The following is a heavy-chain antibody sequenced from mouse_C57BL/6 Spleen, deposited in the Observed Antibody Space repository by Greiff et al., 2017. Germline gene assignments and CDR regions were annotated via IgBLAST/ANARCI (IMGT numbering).Heavy chain of an antibody. J-gene: IGHJ4*01. Sequence: QVQLQQSGAELVKPGASVKISCKASGYAFSSNWMNWVKQRPGKGLVWIGQIYPGDGDTNYNGKFKGKATLTADKSSSTAYMQLSSLTSEDSAVYFCAPYGNYVDAMDYWGQGTSVTVSS. D-gene: IGHD2-10*02. V-gene: IGHV1-80*01. CDR1: GYAFSSNW. CDR3: APYGNYVDAMDY. CDR2: IYPGDGDT.